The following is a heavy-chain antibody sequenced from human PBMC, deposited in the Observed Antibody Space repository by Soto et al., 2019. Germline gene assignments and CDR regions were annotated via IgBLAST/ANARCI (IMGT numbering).Heavy chain of an antibody. CDR3: ARGIIAVAGYYYYYGMDV. CDR1: GGSISSYY. V-gene: IGHV4-59*01. CDR2: IYYSGST. J-gene: IGHJ6*02. Sequence: SETLSLTCTVSGGSISSYYWSWIRQPPGKGLEWIGYIYYSGSTNYNPSLKSRVTISVDTSKNQFSLKLSSVTAADTAVHYCARGIIAVAGYYYYYGMDVWGQGTTVTVSS. D-gene: IGHD6-19*01.